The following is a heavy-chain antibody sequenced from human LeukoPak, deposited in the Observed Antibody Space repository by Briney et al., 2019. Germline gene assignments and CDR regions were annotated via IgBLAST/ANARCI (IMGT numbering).Heavy chain of an antibody. CDR3: AKITMIVVVIRGDVDY. D-gene: IGHD3-22*01. V-gene: IGHV3-23*01. CDR2: ISGSGGST. Sequence: GGSLRLSCAASGFTFSSYAMSWVRQAPGKGLEWVSAISGSGGSTYYADSVKGRFTISRDNSKNTLCLQMNSLRAEDTAVYYCAKITMIVVVIRGDVDYWGQGTLVTVSS. J-gene: IGHJ4*02. CDR1: GFTFSSYA.